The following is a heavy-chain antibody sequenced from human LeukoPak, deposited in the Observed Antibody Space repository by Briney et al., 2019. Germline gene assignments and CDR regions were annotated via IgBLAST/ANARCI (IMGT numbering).Heavy chain of an antibody. D-gene: IGHD1-26*01. Sequence: SETLSLTCAVSGGSVSSGGYSWSWIRQPPGRGLEWIGYIYHSGSTYYNPSLKGRVTISVDRSKNQFSLKLSSVTAADTAVYYCARGFVGAPAYFDLWGRGTLVTVSS. CDR1: GGSVSSGGYS. J-gene: IGHJ2*01. CDR3: ARGFVGAPAYFDL. V-gene: IGHV4-30-2*01. CDR2: IYHSGST.